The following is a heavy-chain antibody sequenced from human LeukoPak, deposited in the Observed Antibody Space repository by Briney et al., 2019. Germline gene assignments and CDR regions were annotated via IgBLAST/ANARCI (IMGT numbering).Heavy chain of an antibody. J-gene: IGHJ4*02. Sequence: SGGSLTLPCGASGFFFSNYYMICVRQAPGKGLEWVSGLSSSGGSTFYADSVKGRFTISRDNSKNTVYLQMNSLRGEDTAIYYCAIWDTVTTDFWGQGTLVTVSS. V-gene: IGHV3-23*01. CDR2: LSSSGGST. CDR1: GFFFSNYY. D-gene: IGHD4-17*01. CDR3: AIWDTVTTDF.